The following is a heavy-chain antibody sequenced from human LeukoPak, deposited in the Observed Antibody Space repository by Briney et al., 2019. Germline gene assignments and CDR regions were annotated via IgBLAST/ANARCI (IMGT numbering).Heavy chain of an antibody. CDR1: GFTFTTCG. CDR2: ITYDGRIV. Sequence: PGGSLRLSCIASGFTFTTCGMHWVRQAPGKGLEWMGVITYDGRIVYNGDSVKGRFIMSRDISRSTLSLQMTSLRSEDTAVYYCARPIDYYDSSGTLEDPGYFDHWGQGTLVTVSS. D-gene: IGHD3-22*01. CDR3: ARPIDYYDSSGTLEDPGYFDH. V-gene: IGHV3-30*03. J-gene: IGHJ4*02.